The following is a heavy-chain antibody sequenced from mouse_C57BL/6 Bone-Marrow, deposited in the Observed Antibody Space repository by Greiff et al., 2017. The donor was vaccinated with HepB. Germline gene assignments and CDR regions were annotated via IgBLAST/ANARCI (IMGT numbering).Heavy chain of an antibody. CDR3: ARLDSSGYYFDY. CDR1: GFTFSDYG. Sequence: EVMLVESGGGLVQPGGSLKLSCAASGFTFSDYGMAWVRQAPRKGPEWVAFISNFAYSIYYADTVTGRFTIARENATNTLYLEMISLRSEDTAMYYCARLDSSGYYFDYWGQGTTLTVSS. J-gene: IGHJ2*01. V-gene: IGHV5-15*04. D-gene: IGHD3-2*02. CDR2: ISNFAYSI.